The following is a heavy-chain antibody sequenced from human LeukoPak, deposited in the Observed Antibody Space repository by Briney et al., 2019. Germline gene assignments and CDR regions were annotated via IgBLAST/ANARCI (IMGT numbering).Heavy chain of an antibody. CDR1: GFTLSSYA. CDR3: ARVGEGRYYQYYYMDV. J-gene: IGHJ6*03. V-gene: IGHV3-64*01. CDR2: ISKNGGNT. Sequence: GGSLRLSCAASGFTLSSYAMHWVRQAPGKGLEYVSAISKNGGNTYYANSVKGRFSISRDNSKNTLYLQMGSLRTEDMAVYYCARVGEGRYYQYYYMDVWGKGPTVTVSS. D-gene: IGHD1-26*01.